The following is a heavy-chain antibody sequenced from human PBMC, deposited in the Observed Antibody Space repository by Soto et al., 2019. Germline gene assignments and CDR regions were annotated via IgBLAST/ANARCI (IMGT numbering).Heavy chain of an antibody. CDR1: EDTFTDYY. D-gene: IGHD3-10*01. CDR3: AAVPLWFGELGWFDP. J-gene: IGHJ5*02. CDR2: VNPKSGVA. V-gene: IGHV1-2*02. Sequence: GASVKVSCKASEDTFTDYYIHWIRQAPGQGLEWMGWVNPKSGVATYAQNFRGRVTMTRDTSISTAYMDLSRATSDDTAVYYCAAVPLWFGELGWFDPWGQGTLVTVSS.